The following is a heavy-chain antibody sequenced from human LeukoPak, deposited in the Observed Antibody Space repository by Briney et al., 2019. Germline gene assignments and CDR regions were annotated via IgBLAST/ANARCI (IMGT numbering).Heavy chain of an antibody. CDR1: GYTFTGYY. CDR2: INPNSGGT. Sequence: ASVTVSFTASGYTFTGYYMHWVRLAPGQGLEWMGWINPNSGGTNYAQKFQGRVTMTRDTSISTAYMELSRLRSDDTAVYYCARAMVEIDYWGQGTLVTVSS. D-gene: IGHD5-18*01. CDR3: ARAMVEIDY. J-gene: IGHJ4*02. V-gene: IGHV1-2*02.